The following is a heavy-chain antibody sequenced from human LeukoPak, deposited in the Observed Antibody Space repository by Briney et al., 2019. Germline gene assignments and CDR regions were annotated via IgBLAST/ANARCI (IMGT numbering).Heavy chain of an antibody. J-gene: IGHJ5*02. CDR2: ISAYNGNT. CDR3: ARNGGNSRQLTYNWFDP. CDR1: GYTFTSYG. V-gene: IGHV1-18*01. D-gene: IGHD2-21*02. Sequence: GASVKVSCRASGYTFTSYGISWVRQAPGQGLEWMGWISAYNGNTNYAQKLQGRVTMTTDTSTSTAYMELRSLRSDDTAVYYCARNGGNSRQLTYNWFDPWGQGTLVTVSS.